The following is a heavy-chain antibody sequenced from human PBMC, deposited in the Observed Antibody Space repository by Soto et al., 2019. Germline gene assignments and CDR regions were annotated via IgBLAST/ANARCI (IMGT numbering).Heavy chain of an antibody. D-gene: IGHD3-10*01. CDR1: GYTFTSYG. CDR3: ARDRTTTSYYYGSGSYYDY. V-gene: IGHV1-18*01. J-gene: IGHJ4*02. Sequence: QVQLVQSGAEVKKPGASVKVSCKASGYTFTSYGISWVRQAPGQGLEWMGWISAYNGNTNYAQKLQGRVTMTTDTSTSTAYMELRSLRSEDTAVYYCARDRTTTSYYYGSGSYYDYWGQGTLVTVSS. CDR2: ISAYNGNT.